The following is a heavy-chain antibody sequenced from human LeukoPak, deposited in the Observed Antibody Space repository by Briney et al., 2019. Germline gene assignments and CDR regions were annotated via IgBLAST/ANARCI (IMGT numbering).Heavy chain of an antibody. V-gene: IGHV1-69*06. CDR3: ARSHSSSSGHDAFDI. CDR1: GGTFSSYS. D-gene: IGHD6-6*01. J-gene: IGHJ3*02. Sequence: ASVKVSCKASGGTFSSYSISWVRQAPGQGLEWMGGIIPIFDTPDHVHRFQGRVTITADKSTSTAYMELSSLTSDDTAVYYCARSHSSSSGHDAFDIWGQGTMVTVSS. CDR2: IIPIFDTP.